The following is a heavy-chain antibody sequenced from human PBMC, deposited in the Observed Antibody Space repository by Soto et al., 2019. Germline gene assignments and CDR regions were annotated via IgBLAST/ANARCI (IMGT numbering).Heavy chain of an antibody. CDR3: TRESEDLTPNFDY. CDR2: ISYDGSNK. J-gene: IGHJ4*02. CDR1: GFTFSSYA. Sequence: GGSLRLSCAASGFTFSSYAMHWVRQAPGKGLEWVAVISYDGSNKYYADSVKGRFTISRDNSKNTLYLQLNSLRDEDTAVYYCTRESEDLTPNFDYWGEGTLVTVSS. V-gene: IGHV3-30-3*01.